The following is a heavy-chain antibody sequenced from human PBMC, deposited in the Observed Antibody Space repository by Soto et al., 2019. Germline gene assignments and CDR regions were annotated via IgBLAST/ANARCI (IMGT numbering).Heavy chain of an antibody. CDR1: GFTFSTSG. CDR2: ISYDGSNN. J-gene: IGHJ3*02. CDR3: ATLRSYCSSSSCYTGDAFDI. Sequence: GGSLRLSCAASGFTFSTSGMHWVRQAPGKGMDWVAVISYDGSNNYYADSVKGRLTISRDNSKNTRYLQMNSLRVEDTAVYYCATLRSYCSSSSCYTGDAFDIWGQGTRVTVSS. D-gene: IGHD2-2*02. V-gene: IGHV3-30*03.